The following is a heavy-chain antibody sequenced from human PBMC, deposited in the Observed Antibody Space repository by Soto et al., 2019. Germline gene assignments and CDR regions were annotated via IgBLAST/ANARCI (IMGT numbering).Heavy chain of an antibody. D-gene: IGHD4-17*01. Sequence: QVQLVESGGGVVQPGRSLRLSCAASGFTFSSYGMHWVRQAPGKGLEWVAFISYDGINKYYADSVKGRFTISRDNSKKTLYLQLTSRRAEETAVYYCAKDRWVRQLRSYFDYWGQGTLVTVSS. CDR1: GFTFSSYG. V-gene: IGHV3-30*18. J-gene: IGHJ4*02. CDR3: AKDRWVRQLRSYFDY. CDR2: ISYDGINK.